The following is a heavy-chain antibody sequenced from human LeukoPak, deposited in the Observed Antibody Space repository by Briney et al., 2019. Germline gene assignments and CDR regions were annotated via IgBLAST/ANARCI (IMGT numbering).Heavy chain of an antibody. V-gene: IGHV3-23*01. CDR2: ISDNGGSK. Sequence: PGGSLRLSCAASGFTFSSYAMSWVRQAPGKGLEWVSAISDNGGSKYYADSVKGRFTISRDTPKNTLYLQMNSLRAEDTAGYYWAKTAMIVVVTPFDYWGQGTLVTVSS. J-gene: IGHJ4*02. CDR1: GFTFSSYA. CDR3: AKTAMIVVVTPFDY. D-gene: IGHD3-22*01.